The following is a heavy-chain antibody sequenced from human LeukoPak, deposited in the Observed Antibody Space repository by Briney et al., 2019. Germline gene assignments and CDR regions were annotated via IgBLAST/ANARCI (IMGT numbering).Heavy chain of an antibody. D-gene: IGHD6-13*01. CDR1: GFTFNRYA. CDR2: IASDGNDQ. CDR3: ARGDSSSWYPYFDY. V-gene: IGHV3-30-3*01. Sequence: GGSLRLSCAASGFTFNRYAIHWVRQAPGKGLEWVTVIASDGNDQHYADSVKGRFTISRDNSKNTVFLQMNSLRIEDTAVYYCARGDSSSWYPYFDYWGQGTLVTVSS. J-gene: IGHJ4*02.